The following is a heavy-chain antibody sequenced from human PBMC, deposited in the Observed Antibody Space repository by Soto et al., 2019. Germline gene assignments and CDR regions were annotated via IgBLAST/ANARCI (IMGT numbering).Heavy chain of an antibody. Sequence: SETLSLTCTVSGGSISSSSYYWGWIRQPPGKGLEWIGSIYYSGSTYYNPSLKSRATISVDTSKNQFSLKLSSVTAADTAVYYCAKGGSGSYSNAFDIWGKGTMVPVAS. J-gene: IGHJ3*02. CDR3: AKGGSGSYSNAFDI. CDR2: IYYSGST. V-gene: IGHV4-39*01. D-gene: IGHD3-10*01. CDR1: GGSISSSSYY.